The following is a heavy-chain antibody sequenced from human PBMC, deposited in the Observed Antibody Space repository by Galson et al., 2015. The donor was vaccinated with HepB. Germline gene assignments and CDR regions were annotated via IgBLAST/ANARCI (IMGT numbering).Heavy chain of an antibody. J-gene: IGHJ5*02. CDR2: INPNSGGT. CDR1: GYTFTGYY. CDR3: ARGRRIRIPAAIGGHWFDP. Sequence: SVKVSCKASGYTFTGYYMHWVRQAPGQGLEWMGWINPNSGGTNYAQKFQGWVTMTRDTSISTAYMELSRLRSDDTAVYYCARGRRIRIPAAIGGHWFDPWGQGTLVTVSS. D-gene: IGHD2-2*02. V-gene: IGHV1-2*04.